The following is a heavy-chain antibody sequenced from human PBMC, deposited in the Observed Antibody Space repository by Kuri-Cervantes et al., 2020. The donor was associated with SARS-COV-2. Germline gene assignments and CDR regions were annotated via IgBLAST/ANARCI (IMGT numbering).Heavy chain of an antibody. CDR2: IRYDGSNK. D-gene: IGHD6-19*01. CDR3: AKAGGSGWYGRGYDY. Sequence: GGSLRLSCAASGFTFSSYGMHWVRQAPGKGLEWVAFIRYDGSNKYYADSVKGRFTISRDNSKNTLYLQMNSLRAEDTAVYYCAKAGGSGWYGRGYDYWGQGTLVTVSS. J-gene: IGHJ4*02. CDR1: GFTFSSYG. V-gene: IGHV3-30*02.